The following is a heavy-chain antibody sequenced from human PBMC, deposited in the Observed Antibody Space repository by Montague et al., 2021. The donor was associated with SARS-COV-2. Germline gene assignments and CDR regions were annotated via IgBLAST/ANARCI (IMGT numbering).Heavy chain of an antibody. CDR1: GGSISSYY. CDR3: ARGSGWMGNAFDI. CDR2: IYYSGST. Sequence: SETRSLTCTVSGGSISSYYWSWIWQPPGKGLEWIGYIYYSGSTNXXPSLKSRVTISVGTSKNQFSLKLSSVTAADTAVYYCARGSGWMGNAFDIWGQGTMVTVSS. J-gene: IGHJ3*02. V-gene: IGHV4-59*01. D-gene: IGHD6-19*01.